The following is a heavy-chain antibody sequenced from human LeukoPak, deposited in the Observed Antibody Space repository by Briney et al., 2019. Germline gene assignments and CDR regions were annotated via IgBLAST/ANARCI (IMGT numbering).Heavy chain of an antibody. D-gene: IGHD1-26*01. CDR2: IIPIFGTA. J-gene: IGHJ5*02. CDR1: GGTFSSYA. CDR3: AREVVGATLNWFDP. V-gene: IGHV1-69*05. Sequence: SVKVSCKASGGTFSSYAISWVRQAPGQGLEWMGGIIPIFGTANYAQKFQGRATITTDESTSTAYMELSSLRSEDTAVYYCAREVVGATLNWFDPWGQGTLVTVSS.